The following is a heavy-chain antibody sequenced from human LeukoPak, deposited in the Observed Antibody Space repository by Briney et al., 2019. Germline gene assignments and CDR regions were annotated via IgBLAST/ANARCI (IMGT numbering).Heavy chain of an antibody. CDR1: GVIISSYA. J-gene: IGHJ5*02. V-gene: IGHV3-23*01. D-gene: IGHD2/OR15-2a*01. CDR2: ISGRGDNT. CDR3: AKDRVSPGFNWFDP. Sequence: GGSLRLSCAASGVIISSYAMSWVRQAPGKGLEWVSAISGRGDNTYYADFVKGRFTISRDNSKSTVYLQMNSLRTEDTAVYYCAKDRVSPGFNWFDPWGQGTLVTVSS.